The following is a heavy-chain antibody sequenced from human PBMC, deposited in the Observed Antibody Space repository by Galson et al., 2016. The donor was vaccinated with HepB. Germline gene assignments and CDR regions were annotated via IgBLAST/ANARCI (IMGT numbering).Heavy chain of an antibody. CDR3: VHRREEGRTAD. CDR1: GFTFSDRF. D-gene: IGHD3-10*01. Sequence: SLRLSCAASGFTFSDRFMDWVRQSPRKGLEWVARIRDKRSGYTTEYAASVVGRFTISRDDSENSLYLQMNRLQVDDTAVYYCVHRREEGRTADWGRGALVTVSS. J-gene: IGHJ4*02. CDR2: IRDKRSGYTT. V-gene: IGHV3-72*01.